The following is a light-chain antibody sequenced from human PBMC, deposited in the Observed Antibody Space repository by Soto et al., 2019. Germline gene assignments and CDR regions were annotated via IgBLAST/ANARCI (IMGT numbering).Light chain of an antibody. CDR3: QQYDSYPWT. V-gene: IGKV1-5*01. J-gene: IGKJ1*01. Sequence: DIQMTQSPSTLSASVGDRVTITCRASQSISSWLAWYQQKPGKAPKFLIYDGSTLESGVPARFSGSGSGTEFTLTISSLQPDDFGTYFCQQYDSYPWTFGQGTKVDIK. CDR1: QSISSW. CDR2: DGS.